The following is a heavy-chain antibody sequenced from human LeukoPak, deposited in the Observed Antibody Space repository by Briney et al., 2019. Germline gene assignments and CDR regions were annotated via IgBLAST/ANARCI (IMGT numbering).Heavy chain of an antibody. D-gene: IGHD6-19*01. CDR3: AKDPDQYSSGWYGRPNWFDP. CDR1: GFTFSSYG. V-gene: IGHV3-30*02. Sequence: TGGSLRLSCAASGFTFSSYGMHWVRQAPGKGLEWVAFIRYDGNNKYYADSLRGRFTISRDNSNNTLYLQVNSLRTEDTALYYCAKDPDQYSSGWYGRPNWFDPWGLGTLVTVSS. CDR2: IRYDGNNK. J-gene: IGHJ5*02.